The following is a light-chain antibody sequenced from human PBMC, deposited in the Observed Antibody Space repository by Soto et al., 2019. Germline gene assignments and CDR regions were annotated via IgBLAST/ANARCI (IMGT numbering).Light chain of an antibody. CDR1: SGDVGSYNL. CDR3: CSYARSSTYV. Sequence: QSALTQPASVSGSPGQSITISCTGTSGDVGSYNLVSWYQQHPGKAPKLMIYEGSKRPSGVSNRFSGSKSGSTASLTISGLQAEDEADYYCCSYARSSTYVFGSGTKAPS. CDR2: EGS. V-gene: IGLV2-23*01. J-gene: IGLJ1*01.